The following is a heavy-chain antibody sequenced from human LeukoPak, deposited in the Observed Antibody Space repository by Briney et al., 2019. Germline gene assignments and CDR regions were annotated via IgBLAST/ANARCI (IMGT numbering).Heavy chain of an antibody. J-gene: IGHJ6*02. Sequence: SVKVSCKASGGTFSSYAISWVRQAPGQGLEWMGGIIPIFGTANYVQKFQGRVTITADESTSTAYMELGSLRSEDTAVYYCARGTVMVYARYYYYYGMDVWGQGTTVTVSS. CDR3: ARGTVMVYARYYYYYGMDV. CDR2: IIPIFGTA. CDR1: GGTFSSYA. D-gene: IGHD5/OR15-5a*01. V-gene: IGHV1-69*01.